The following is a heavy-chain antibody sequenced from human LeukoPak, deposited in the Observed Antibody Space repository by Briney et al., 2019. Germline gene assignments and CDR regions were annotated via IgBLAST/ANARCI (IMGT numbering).Heavy chain of an antibody. CDR1: GYSISSFNW. D-gene: IGHD5-24*01. V-gene: IGHV4-28*01. J-gene: IGHJ3*02. CDR3: ATKGDGYYAFDI. Sequence: SETLSLTCAVSGYSISSFNWWGWIRQPPGKGLEWIGYIHTSGRTYYNPSLKSRVTMSVDTSKNQFSLNLSSVTAVDTAVYYCATKGDGYYAFDIWGQGTMVTVSS. CDR2: IHTSGRT.